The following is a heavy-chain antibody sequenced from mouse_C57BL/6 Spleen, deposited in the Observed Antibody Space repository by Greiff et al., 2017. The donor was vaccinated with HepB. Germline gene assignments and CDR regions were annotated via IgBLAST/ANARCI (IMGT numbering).Heavy chain of an antibody. J-gene: IGHJ2*01. V-gene: IGHV5-12*01. CDR2: ISNGGGST. D-gene: IGHD3-2*02. CDR3: ARPSSGYFDY. Sequence: EVQGVESGGGLVQPGGSLKLSCAASGFTFSDYYMYWVRQTPEKRLEWVAYISNGGGSTYYPDTVKGRFTISRENAKNTLYLQMSRLKSEDTAMYYCARPSSGYFDYWGQGTTLTVSS. CDR1: GFTFSDYY.